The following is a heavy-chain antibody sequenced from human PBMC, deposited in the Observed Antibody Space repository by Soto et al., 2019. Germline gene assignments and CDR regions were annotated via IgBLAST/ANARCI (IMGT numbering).Heavy chain of an antibody. J-gene: IGHJ4*02. CDR3: ARGYYDSSGYYWVFDY. CDR2: ISSSSSTI. V-gene: IGHV3-48*01. Sequence: GGSLRLSCTTSGFTFSSYSMNWVRQAPGKGLEWVSYISSSSSTIYYADSVKGRFTVSRDNAKNSLYLQMNSLRAEDTAVYYCARGYYDSSGYYWVFDYWGQGTLVTVSS. CDR1: GFTFSSYS. D-gene: IGHD3-22*01.